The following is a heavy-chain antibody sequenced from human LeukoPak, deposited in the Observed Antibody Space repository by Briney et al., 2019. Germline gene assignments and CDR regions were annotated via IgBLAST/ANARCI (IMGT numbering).Heavy chain of an antibody. Sequence: GGSLRLSCAASGFTFSNAWMSWVRQAPGKGLEWVGRIKSNTDGGTTDYAAPVKGRFTISRDDSKHTLYLQMNSLKTEDTAVYYCTTAGWELYYFDYWGQGTLVTVSS. CDR3: TTAGWELYYFDY. V-gene: IGHV3-15*01. D-gene: IGHD1-26*01. J-gene: IGHJ4*02. CDR2: IKSNTDGGTT. CDR1: GFTFSNAW.